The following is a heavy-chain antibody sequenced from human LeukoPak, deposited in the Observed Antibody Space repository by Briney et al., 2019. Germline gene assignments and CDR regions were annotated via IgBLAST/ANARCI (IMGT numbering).Heavy chain of an antibody. V-gene: IGHV3-23*01. CDR3: AKTVDFDY. CDR2: ISGSGGST. D-gene: IGHD4-23*01. J-gene: IGHJ4*02. CDR1: GFTFSSDA. Sequence: PGACLRVSCAASGFTFSSDAMSWVRQAPGKGLEWVSAISGSGGSTYYADSVKGRFTISRDNSKNTLYLQMNSLRAEDTAVYYCAKTVDFDYWGQGTLVTVSS.